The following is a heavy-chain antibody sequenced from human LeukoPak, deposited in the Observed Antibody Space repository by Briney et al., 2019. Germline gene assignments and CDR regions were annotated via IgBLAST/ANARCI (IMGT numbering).Heavy chain of an antibody. Sequence: SETLSLTCTVSGGSISSYYWSWIRQPPGKGLEWIGYIYYSGSTNYNPSLKSRVTISVDTSKNQFSLKLSSVTAADTAVYYCARVKWTDYYGSGSYYYNYYYYMDVWGKGTTVTVSS. CDR1: GGSISSYY. D-gene: IGHD3-10*01. V-gene: IGHV4-59*01. CDR3: ARVKWTDYYGSGSYYYNYYYYMDV. J-gene: IGHJ6*03. CDR2: IYYSGST.